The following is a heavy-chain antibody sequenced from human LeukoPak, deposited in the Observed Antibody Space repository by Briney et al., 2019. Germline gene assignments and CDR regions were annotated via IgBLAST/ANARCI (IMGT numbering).Heavy chain of an antibody. CDR1: GFTFSSYA. Sequence: PGGSLRLSCAASGFTFSSYAMHWVRQAPGKGLEYVSAISIHGGDTYYANSVKGRFTISRDNSKNTLYLQIGSLRAEDMAVYYCARVLRDASRYYDYWGQGTLVIVSS. V-gene: IGHV3-64*01. CDR2: ISIHGGDT. D-gene: IGHD3-22*01. CDR3: ARVLRDASRYYDY. J-gene: IGHJ4*02.